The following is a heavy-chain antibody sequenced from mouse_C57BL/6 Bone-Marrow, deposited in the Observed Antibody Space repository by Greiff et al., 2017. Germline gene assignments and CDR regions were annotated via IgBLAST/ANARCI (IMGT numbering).Heavy chain of an antibody. Sequence: EVQGVESGGGLVQSGRSLRLSCATSGFTFSDFYMEWVRQAPGKGLEWIAASRNKANDYTTEYSASVKGRFIVSRDTSQSILYLQMNALRAEDTAIYYCARGIYCAMDYWGQGTSVTVSS. CDR1: GFTFSDFY. J-gene: IGHJ4*01. CDR2: SRNKANDYTT. V-gene: IGHV7-1*01. D-gene: IGHD1-1*01. CDR3: ARGIYCAMDY.